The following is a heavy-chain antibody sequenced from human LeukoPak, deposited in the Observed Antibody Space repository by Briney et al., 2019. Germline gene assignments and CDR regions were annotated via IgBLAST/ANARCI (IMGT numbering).Heavy chain of an antibody. Sequence: GGSLRLSCAASGFSVSNNYMNWVRQAPEKGLEWVAVIWYDGSNKYYADSVKGRFTVSRDNSKNTLSLQMNSLRAEDTAVYYCARGPRAYSGSPSYYFDYWGQGTLVTVSS. J-gene: IGHJ4*02. D-gene: IGHD1-26*01. CDR1: GFSVSNNY. V-gene: IGHV3-33*08. CDR2: IWYDGSNK. CDR3: ARGPRAYSGSPSYYFDY.